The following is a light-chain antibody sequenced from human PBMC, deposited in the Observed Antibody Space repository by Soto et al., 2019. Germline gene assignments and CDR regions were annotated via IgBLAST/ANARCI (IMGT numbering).Light chain of an antibody. CDR1: QSVSSSY. Sequence: EIVLTQSPGTLSLSPGERATLSFRSSQSVSSSYLAWYQQKPGQAPRLLIYRTSNRATGIPDRFSGSGSGTDFTLTISRLEPEDFAVYYCQQRGDWPPITFGQGTRLEIK. CDR3: QQRGDWPPIT. J-gene: IGKJ5*01. CDR2: RTS. V-gene: IGKV3D-20*02.